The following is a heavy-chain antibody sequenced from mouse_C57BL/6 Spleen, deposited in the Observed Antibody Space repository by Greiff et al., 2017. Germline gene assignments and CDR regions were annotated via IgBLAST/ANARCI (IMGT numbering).Heavy chain of an antibody. CDR3: ARGYREWFAY. D-gene: IGHD2-14*01. CDR2: IDPSDSYT. Sequence: QVQLQQPGAELVKPGASVKLSCKASGYTFTSYWMQWVKQRPGQGLEWIGEIDPSDSYTNYNQKFKGKATLTVDTSSSTAYMQLSSLTSEDSAVYYCARGYREWFAYWGQGTLVTVSA. J-gene: IGHJ3*01. V-gene: IGHV1-50*01. CDR1: GYTFTSYW.